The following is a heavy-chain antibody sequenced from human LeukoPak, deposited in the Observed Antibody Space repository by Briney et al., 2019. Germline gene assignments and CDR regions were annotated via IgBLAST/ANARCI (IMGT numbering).Heavy chain of an antibody. Sequence: SETLSLTCTVSGGSISSGGYYWSWIRQHPGKGLEWIGYIYYSGSTYYNPSLKSRVTISVDTSKNQFSLKLSSVTAADTAVYYCARDGTDNWFDPWGQGTLVTVSP. CDR2: IYYSGST. J-gene: IGHJ5*02. V-gene: IGHV4-31*03. D-gene: IGHD1-1*01. CDR1: GGSISSGGYY. CDR3: ARDGTDNWFDP.